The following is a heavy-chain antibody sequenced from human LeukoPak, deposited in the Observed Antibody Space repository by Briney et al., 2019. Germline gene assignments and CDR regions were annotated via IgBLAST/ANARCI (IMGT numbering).Heavy chain of an antibody. CDR2: IYFSGGT. D-gene: IGHD2-2*01. CDR1: GASVSSSDYY. J-gene: IGHJ4*02. V-gene: IGHV4-39*01. Sequence: PSETLSLTCTVSGASVSSSDYYWGWIRQPPGKRLEWIGNIYFSGGTYYNPSLKSRVTMSVDTSNNQFSLKLSSVTATDTAVYYCARLFIRDIVVVPAASIDSWGQGTLVTVSS. CDR3: ARLFIRDIVVVPAASIDS.